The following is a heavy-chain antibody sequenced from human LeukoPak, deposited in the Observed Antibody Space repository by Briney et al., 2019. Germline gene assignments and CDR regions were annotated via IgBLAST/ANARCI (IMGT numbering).Heavy chain of an antibody. CDR2: MNPKSGNT. CDR1: GYSFSRYE. V-gene: IGHV1-8*01. CDR3: ARVTGSIDY. J-gene: IGHJ4*02. D-gene: IGHD1-26*01. Sequence: ASVKVSCMASGYSFSRYEDNWVRQATGQGLEWMGWMNPKSGNTGYAQKFQGRVTMTRDTSIITAYMELSSLRSEDTAVYYCARVTGSIDYWGQGTLVTVSS.